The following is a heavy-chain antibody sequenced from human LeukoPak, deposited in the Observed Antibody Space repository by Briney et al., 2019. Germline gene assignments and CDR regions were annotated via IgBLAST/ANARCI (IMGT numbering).Heavy chain of an antibody. CDR2: IYYSGST. V-gene: IGHV4-59*01. J-gene: IGHJ6*03. D-gene: IGHD6-13*01. CDR1: GGSISSYY. CDR3: ARLAYSSSWPHYYYYMDV. Sequence: PSETLSLTCTVSGGSISSYYWSWIRQPPGKGLEWIGYIYYSGSTNYNPSLKSRVTISLDTSKNQFSLKLSSVTAADTAVYYCARLAYSSSWPHYYYYMDVWGKGTTVTISS.